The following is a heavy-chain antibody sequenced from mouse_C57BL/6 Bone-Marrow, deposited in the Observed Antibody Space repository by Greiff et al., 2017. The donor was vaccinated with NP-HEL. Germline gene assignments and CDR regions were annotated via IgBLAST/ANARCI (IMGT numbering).Heavy chain of an antibody. CDR2: IYWDDDK. Sequence: VTLKVCGPGILQSSQTLSLTCSFSGFSLSTSGMGVSWIRQPSGKGLEWLAHIYWDDDKRYNPSLKSRLTISKDTSRNQVFLKITSVDTADTATYYCARRYYYGSGSYWYFDVWGTGTTVTVSS. V-gene: IGHV8-12*01. CDR3: ARRYYYGSGSYWYFDV. J-gene: IGHJ1*03. D-gene: IGHD1-1*01. CDR1: GFSLSTSGMG.